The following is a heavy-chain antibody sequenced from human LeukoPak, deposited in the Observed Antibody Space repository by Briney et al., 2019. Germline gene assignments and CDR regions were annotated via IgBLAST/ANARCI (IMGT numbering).Heavy chain of an antibody. Sequence: ASVKLCCNAAAGSFSIYAISWMRRAPGQGLEWMGRIIPIFGTANYAQKFKGRVTITTDESTSTAYMELSSLRSEDTAVYYCARGTSSGHDAFDIWGQGTMVTVSS. J-gene: IGHJ3*02. CDR2: IIPIFGTA. D-gene: IGHD6-19*01. V-gene: IGHV1-69*05. CDR1: AGSFSIYA. CDR3: ARGTSSGHDAFDI.